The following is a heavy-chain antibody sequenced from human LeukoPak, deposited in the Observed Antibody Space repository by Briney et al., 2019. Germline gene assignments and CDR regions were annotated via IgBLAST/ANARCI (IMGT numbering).Heavy chain of an antibody. Sequence: GRSLRLSCAASGFTFSDYALHWVRQAPGKGLEWVAFVAYDGSSKYYRDSVKGRFIISRDNSKNTLYLQMNSLRAEDTAVYYCARDRDFIGGYMDVWGKGTTVTVSS. CDR2: VAYDGSSK. CDR3: ARDRDFIGGYMDV. J-gene: IGHJ6*03. CDR1: GFTFSDYA. D-gene: IGHD3-16*02. V-gene: IGHV3-30*04.